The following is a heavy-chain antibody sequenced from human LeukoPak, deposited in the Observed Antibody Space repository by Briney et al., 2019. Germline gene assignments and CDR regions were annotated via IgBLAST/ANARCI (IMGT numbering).Heavy chain of an antibody. CDR3: AREGFGYCSSTSCGYFQH. CDR2: ISSSSSYI. J-gene: IGHJ1*01. CDR1: GFTFSSYS. Sequence: GGSLRLSCAASGFTFSSYSMNWVRQAPGKGLEWVSSISSSSSYIYYADSAKGRFTISRDNAKNSLYLQMNSLRAEDTAVYYCAREGFGYCSSTSCGYFQHWGQGTLVTVSS. V-gene: IGHV3-21*01. D-gene: IGHD2-2*03.